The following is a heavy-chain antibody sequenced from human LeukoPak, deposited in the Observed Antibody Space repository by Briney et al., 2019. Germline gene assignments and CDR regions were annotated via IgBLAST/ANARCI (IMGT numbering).Heavy chain of an antibody. CDR1: GFTFSSYA. CDR3: AKKETATQSPPFDY. CDR2: ISGSGGST. D-gene: IGHD2-15*01. Sequence: GGSLRLSCAASGFTFSSYAISWVRQAPGKGLEWVSAISGSGGSTYYADSVKGRFTISRDNSKNTLYLQMNSLRAEDTAVYYCAKKETATQSPPFDYWGQGTLVTVSS. V-gene: IGHV3-23*01. J-gene: IGHJ4*02.